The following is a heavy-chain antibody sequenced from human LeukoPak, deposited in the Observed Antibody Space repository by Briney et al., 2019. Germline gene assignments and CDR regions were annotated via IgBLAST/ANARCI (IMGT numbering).Heavy chain of an antibody. Sequence: SETLSLTCTVSGGSISSYYWSWIRQPAGEGLEWIGRLHTSGSTHYNPSLQSRVTISVDTSRNQFSLRLSSVTAADTAVYYCARLSPIVGATFDYWGQGTLVTVSS. CDR3: ARLSPIVGATFDY. J-gene: IGHJ4*02. D-gene: IGHD1-26*01. V-gene: IGHV4-4*07. CDR2: LHTSGST. CDR1: GGSISSYY.